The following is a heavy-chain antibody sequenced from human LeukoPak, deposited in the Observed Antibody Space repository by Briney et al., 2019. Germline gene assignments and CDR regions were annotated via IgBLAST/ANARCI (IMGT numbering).Heavy chain of an antibody. CDR2: ISSFGGTI. CDR1: GLTFSSYS. V-gene: IGHV3-48*04. CDR3: ARDLPSGRKYMDV. J-gene: IGHJ6*03. Sequence: HPGGSLRLSCAASGLTFSSYSMNWVRQAPGKGLEWVAYISSFGGTIYYADSVKGRFTISRDNAKNSLYLQMNSLRAEDTAVYYCARDLPSGRKYMDVWGKGTTVIISS. D-gene: IGHD3-10*01.